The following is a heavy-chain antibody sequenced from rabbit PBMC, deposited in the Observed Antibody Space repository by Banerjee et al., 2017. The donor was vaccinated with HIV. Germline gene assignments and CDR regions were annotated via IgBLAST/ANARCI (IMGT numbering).Heavy chain of an antibody. Sequence: QSLEESGGDLVKPEGSLTLTCTASGFSFSSSHCMCWVRQAPGKGLEWIACIYAGSSGSTYYASWAKGRFTISKTSSTTVTLQMTSLTAADTATYFCARSIFGYAGYGYATGYYFNLWGQGTLVTVS. D-gene: IGHD6-1*01. CDR2: IYAGSSGST. CDR3: ARSIFGYAGYGYATGYYFNL. J-gene: IGHJ4*01. V-gene: IGHV1S40*01. CDR1: GFSFSSSHC.